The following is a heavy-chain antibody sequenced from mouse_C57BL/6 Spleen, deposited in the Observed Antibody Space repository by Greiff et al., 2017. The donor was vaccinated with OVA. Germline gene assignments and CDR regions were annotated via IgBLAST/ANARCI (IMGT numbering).Heavy chain of an antibody. CDR1: GYTFTSYT. D-gene: IGHD2-5*01. Sequence: QVQLQQSGAELARPGASVKISCKASGYTFTSYTMHWVKQRPGQGLEWIGYINPSSGYTKYNQKFKDKATLTADKSSSTAYMQLSSLTSEDSAVYYCARSDSNTYYAMDYWGQGTSVTVSS. CDR2: INPSSGYT. J-gene: IGHJ4*01. V-gene: IGHV1-4*01. CDR3: ARSDSNTYYAMDY.